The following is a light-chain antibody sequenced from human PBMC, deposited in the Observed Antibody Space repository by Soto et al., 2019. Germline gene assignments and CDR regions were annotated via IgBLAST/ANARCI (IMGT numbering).Light chain of an antibody. CDR2: EVS. J-gene: IGLJ1*01. Sequence: QSALTQPASVSGSPGQSITISCTGSSSDVGGYNYVSWYQQHPGKAPKLMIYEVSNRPSGVSNRFSGSKSRNTASLTISGLQAEDVADYYCSSYTSSSPYVFGTGTKLTVL. V-gene: IGLV2-14*01. CDR1: SSDVGGYNY. CDR3: SSYTSSSPYV.